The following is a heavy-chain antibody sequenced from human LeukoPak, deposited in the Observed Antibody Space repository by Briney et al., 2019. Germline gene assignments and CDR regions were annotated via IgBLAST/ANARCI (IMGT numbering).Heavy chain of an antibody. J-gene: IGHJ4*02. V-gene: IGHV3-21*01. CDR1: GFTFSSYS. CDR3: ARDLFGSRSSWYYFDY. CDR2: ISSSSSYI. D-gene: IGHD6-13*01. Sequence: PGGSLRLSCAASGFTFSSYSMNRVRQAPGKGLEWVSSISSSSSYIYYADSVKGRFTISRDNAKNSLYLQMNSLRAEDTAVYYCARDLFGSRSSWYYFDYWGQGTLVTVSS.